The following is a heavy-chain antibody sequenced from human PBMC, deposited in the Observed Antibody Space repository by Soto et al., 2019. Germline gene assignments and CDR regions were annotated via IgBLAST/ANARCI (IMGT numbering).Heavy chain of an antibody. D-gene: IGHD6-6*01. CDR1: GFTFSDYY. CDR3: ARDQGAARPEASRQSDY. V-gene: IGHV3-11*06. CDR2: ISSSSSYT. Sequence: QVQLVESGGGLVKPGGSLRLSCAASGFTFSDYYMSWIRQAPGKGLEWVSYISSSSSYTNYADSVKGRFTISRDNAKNSLYLQMNSLRAEDTAVYYCARDQGAARPEASRQSDYWGQGTLVTVSS. J-gene: IGHJ4*02.